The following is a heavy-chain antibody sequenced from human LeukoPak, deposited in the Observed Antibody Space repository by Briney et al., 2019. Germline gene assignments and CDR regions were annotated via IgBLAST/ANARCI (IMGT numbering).Heavy chain of an antibody. V-gene: IGHV3-30-3*01. CDR3: ARDLNLLAAAGTGGFDY. CDR1: GFTFSSYA. Sequence: PGRSLRLSCAASGFTFSSYAMHWVRQAPGKGLEWVAVISYDGSNKYYADSVKGRFTISRDNSKNTLYLQMNSLRAEDTAVYYCARDLNLLAAAGTGGFDYWGQGTLVTVSS. CDR2: ISYDGSNK. D-gene: IGHD6-13*01. J-gene: IGHJ4*02.